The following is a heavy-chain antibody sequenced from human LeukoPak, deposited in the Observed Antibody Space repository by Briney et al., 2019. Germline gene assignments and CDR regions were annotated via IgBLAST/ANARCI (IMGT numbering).Heavy chain of an antibody. Sequence: GGSLRLSCAASGFTFSSYSMNWVRQAPGKGLEWVSYISSSSSYIYYADSVKGRFTISRDNAKNSLYLQMNSLRAEDTAVYYCARDDDYGGNFDYWGQGTLVTVSS. CDR3: ARDDDYGGNFDY. J-gene: IGHJ4*02. D-gene: IGHD4-23*01. V-gene: IGHV3-21*01. CDR1: GFTFSSYS. CDR2: ISSSSSYI.